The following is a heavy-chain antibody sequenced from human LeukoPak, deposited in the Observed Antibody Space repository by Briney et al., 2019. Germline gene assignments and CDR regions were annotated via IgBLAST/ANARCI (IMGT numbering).Heavy chain of an antibody. CDR1: GYSISSGYY. Sequence: SETLSLTCAVSGYSISSGYYWGWIRQPPGKGLEWIGSIYHSGSTYYNPSLKSRVTISVDTSKNQFSLKLSSVTAADTAVYYCAREGGLPATAIGVDYWGQGTLVTVSS. CDR3: AREGGLPATAIGVDY. V-gene: IGHV4-38-2*02. D-gene: IGHD2-2*02. CDR2: IYHSGST. J-gene: IGHJ4*02.